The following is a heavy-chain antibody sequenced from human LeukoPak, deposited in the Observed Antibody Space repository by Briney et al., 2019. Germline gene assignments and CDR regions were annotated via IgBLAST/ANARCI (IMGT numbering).Heavy chain of an antibody. CDR2: INPNSGGT. D-gene: IGHD5-18*01. J-gene: IGHJ4*02. CDR1: GYTFTGYY. Sequence: ASVKVSCKASGYTFTGYYMHWVRQAPGQGLEWMGQINPNSGGTNYAQKFQGRVTMTRDTSISTAYMELSRLRSDDTAVYYCARDSLRSGYSYGLVDYFDYWGQGTLVTVSS. V-gene: IGHV1-2*06. CDR3: ARDSLRSGYSYGLVDYFDY.